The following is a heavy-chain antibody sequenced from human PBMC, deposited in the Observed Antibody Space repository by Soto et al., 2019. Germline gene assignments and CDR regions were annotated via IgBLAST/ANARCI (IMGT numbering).Heavy chain of an antibody. D-gene: IGHD3-10*01. Sequence: QVQLVESGGGVVQPGTSLRLSCAASGFTFSSYTIHWVRQAPGKGLEWVAVIAYDGSNKYYADSVKGRFTISRDNSKNTLYLQLNSLRTEDTAVYYCARDRVVLLRVFGAFDIWGQGTMVTVSS. CDR1: GFTFSSYT. V-gene: IGHV3-30-3*01. CDR3: ARDRVVLLRVFGAFDI. J-gene: IGHJ3*02. CDR2: IAYDGSNK.